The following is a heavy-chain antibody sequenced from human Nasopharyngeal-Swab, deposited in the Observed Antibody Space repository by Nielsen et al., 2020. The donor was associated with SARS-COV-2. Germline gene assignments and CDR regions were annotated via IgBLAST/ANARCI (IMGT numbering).Heavy chain of an antibody. V-gene: IGHV3-23*01. D-gene: IGHD3-10*01. J-gene: IGHJ6*03. CDR3: AKDYGSGSYDPASYMDV. Sequence: QPPGKGPEWVSAISGSGGSTYYADSVKGRFTISRDNSKNTLYLQMNSLRAEDTAVYYCAKDYGSGSYDPASYMDVWGKGTTVTVSS. CDR2: ISGSGGST.